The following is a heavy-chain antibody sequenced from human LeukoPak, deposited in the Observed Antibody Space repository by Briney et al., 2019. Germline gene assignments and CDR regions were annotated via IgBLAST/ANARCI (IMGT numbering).Heavy chain of an antibody. CDR2: ISSSGSTI. CDR1: GFTFSSYE. D-gene: IGHD6-13*01. Sequence: PGGSLRLSCAASGFTFSSYEMNWVRQAPGKGLEWVSYISSSGSTIYYADSVKGRFTISRDNAKNSLYLQMNTLRAEDTAVYYCARDIAAAGIGAFDIWGQGTMVTVSS. J-gene: IGHJ3*02. V-gene: IGHV3-48*03. CDR3: ARDIAAAGIGAFDI.